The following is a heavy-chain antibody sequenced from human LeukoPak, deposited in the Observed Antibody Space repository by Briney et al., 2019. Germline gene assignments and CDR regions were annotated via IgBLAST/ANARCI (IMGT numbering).Heavy chain of an antibody. Sequence: ASVKVSCKASGYTFTGYYMHWVRQAPGQGLEWMGWINPNSGGTNYAQKFQGRVTMTRDTSISTAYMELSRLRSDDTAVYYCARGVVVPAAMNYYYYYYMDVWGKGTTVTVSS. J-gene: IGHJ6*03. D-gene: IGHD2-2*01. CDR2: INPNSGGT. CDR3: ARGVVVPAAMNYYYYYYMDV. CDR1: GYTFTGYY. V-gene: IGHV1-2*02.